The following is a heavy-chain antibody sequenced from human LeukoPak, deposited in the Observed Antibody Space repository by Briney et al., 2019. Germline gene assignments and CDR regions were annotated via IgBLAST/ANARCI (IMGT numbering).Heavy chain of an antibody. CDR2: INTNTGNP. Sequence: GASVKVSCKASGYTFDNYAMNWVRQAPGQGLEWVGWINTNTGNPTYAQGFTGRFVFSLDTSVSTAYLQISSLKAEDTAVYYCARGEAVAGDGMDVWGQGTTVTVSS. CDR1: GYTFDNYA. D-gene: IGHD6-19*01. V-gene: IGHV7-4-1*02. J-gene: IGHJ6*02. CDR3: ARGEAVAGDGMDV.